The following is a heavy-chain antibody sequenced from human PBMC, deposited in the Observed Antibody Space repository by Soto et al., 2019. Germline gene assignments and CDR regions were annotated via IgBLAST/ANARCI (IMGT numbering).Heavy chain of an antibody. V-gene: IGHV1-46*03. Sequence: ASVKVSCKASGYTFTSYYMHWVRQAPGQGLEWMGIINPSGGSTSYAQKFQGRVTMTRDTSTSTVYMELSSLRSEDTAVYYCARGGYGEYGGDDAFDIWGQGTMVTVSS. D-gene: IGHD4-17*01. CDR3: ARGGYGEYGGDDAFDI. CDR2: INPSGGST. J-gene: IGHJ3*02. CDR1: GYTFTSYY.